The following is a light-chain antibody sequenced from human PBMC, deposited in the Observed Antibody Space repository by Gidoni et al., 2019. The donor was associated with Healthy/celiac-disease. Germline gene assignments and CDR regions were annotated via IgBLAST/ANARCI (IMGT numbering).Light chain of an antibody. CDR1: QGISSA. CDR2: DAS. Sequence: GDRVTITYRASQGISSALAWYQQKPGKAPKLLIYDASSLESGVPSRFSGSGSGTDFTLTISSLQPEDFATYYCQQFNSYLFTFGPXTKVDIK. CDR3: QQFNSYLFT. J-gene: IGKJ3*01. V-gene: IGKV1-13*02.